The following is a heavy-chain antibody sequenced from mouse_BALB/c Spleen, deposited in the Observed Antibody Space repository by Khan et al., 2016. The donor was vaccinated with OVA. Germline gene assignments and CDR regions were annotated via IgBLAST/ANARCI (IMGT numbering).Heavy chain of an antibody. D-gene: IGHD2-1*01. CDR3: ARYYGNYGGYFDV. CDR2: IWTGGST. V-gene: IGHV2-9*02. J-gene: IGHJ1*01. Sequence: QVQLKESGPGLVAPSQSLSITCTVSGFSLTSYGVHWVRQPPGKGLEWLGVIWTGGSTNYNSALMSRLSISKDNYKSQVFLKMNSLQTDDTAMYYCARYYGNYGGYFDVWGAGTTVTVSS. CDR1: GFSLTSYG.